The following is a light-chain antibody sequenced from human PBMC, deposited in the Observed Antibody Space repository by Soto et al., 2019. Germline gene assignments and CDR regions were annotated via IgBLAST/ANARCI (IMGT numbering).Light chain of an antibody. CDR3: QNYNSYSEA. CDR2: DVS. Sequence: DIQMTHSPSTLSASVGDRVTITCRASQTISSWLAWYQQKPGKAPKLLIYDVSSLESGVPSRFSGSGSGTEFTLTIRSLQPDDFATYYCQNYNSYSEAFGQGTKVDI. V-gene: IGKV1-5*01. CDR1: QTISSW. J-gene: IGKJ1*01.